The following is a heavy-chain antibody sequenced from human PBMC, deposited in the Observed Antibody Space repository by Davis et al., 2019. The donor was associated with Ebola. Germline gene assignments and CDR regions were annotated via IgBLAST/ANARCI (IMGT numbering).Heavy chain of an antibody. J-gene: IGHJ4*02. CDR2: ISGSGGST. CDR1: GFTFSSYD. D-gene: IGHD3-16*01. V-gene: IGHV3-23*01. CDR3: AKDGWGIYMITFGGAIGYYFVY. Sequence: GESLKISCAASGFTFSSYDMSWVRQAPGKGLEWVSAISGSGGSTYYADSVKGRFTISRDNSKNTLYLQMNSLRGEDTAVYYCAKDGWGIYMITFGGAIGYYFVYWGPGTLVTVSS.